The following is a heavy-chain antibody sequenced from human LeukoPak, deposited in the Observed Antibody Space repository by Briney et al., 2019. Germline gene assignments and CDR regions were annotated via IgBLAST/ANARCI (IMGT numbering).Heavy chain of an antibody. J-gene: IGHJ4*02. CDR3: VRALGSPLDC. D-gene: IGHD1-26*01. Sequence: TGGSLRLSCAASGFTFSSSWMHWVRQAPGKGLVWVSRIYSDGSNTPYADSVKGRFTIFRDNAKSTLYLQMNSQRAEDTAVYYCVRALGSPLDCWGQGTLVTVSS. V-gene: IGHV3-74*01. CDR1: GFTFSSSW. CDR2: IYSDGSNT.